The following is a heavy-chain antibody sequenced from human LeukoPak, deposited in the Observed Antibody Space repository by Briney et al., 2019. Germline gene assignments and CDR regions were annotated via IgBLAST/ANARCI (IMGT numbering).Heavy chain of an antibody. CDR2: IYSGGAT. CDR1: GITVSTNY. Sequence: GGSLRLSCAASGITVSTNYMSWVRQAPGKGLEWVSIIYSGGATFYADSVKGRFTISRENSKNTLWLQMNSLRAEDTAVYYCAKDQGTIAFPSDYWGQGTLVTVSS. V-gene: IGHV3-66*02. J-gene: IGHJ4*02. D-gene: IGHD1-1*01. CDR3: AKDQGTIAFPSDY.